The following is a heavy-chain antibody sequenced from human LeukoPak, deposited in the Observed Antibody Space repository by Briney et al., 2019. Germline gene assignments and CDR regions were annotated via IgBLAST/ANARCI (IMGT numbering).Heavy chain of an antibody. Sequence: GESLKISCKGSGYSFTSYWISWVRQMPGKGLEWMGRIDPSDSYTNYSPSFQGHVTISADKSISTAYLQWSSLKASDTAMYYCARHFPYYYGFPNGMDVWGKGTTVTVSS. D-gene: IGHD3-10*01. V-gene: IGHV5-10-1*01. CDR3: ARHFPYYYGFPNGMDV. CDR2: IDPSDSYT. CDR1: GYSFTSYW. J-gene: IGHJ6*04.